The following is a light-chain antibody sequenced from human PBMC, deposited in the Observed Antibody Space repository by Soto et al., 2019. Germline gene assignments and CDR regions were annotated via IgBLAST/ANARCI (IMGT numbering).Light chain of an antibody. V-gene: IGKV1-16*01. CDR2: DAS. J-gene: IGKJ1*01. Sequence: DIQMTQSPSSLAASVGGRVTITCQASQDISNYLNWYQQKPGKAPKLLIYDASSLKSGVPSRFSGSGSGTEFTLTISSLQPDDFATYYCQQYNSYPWTFGQGTKVDIK. CDR3: QQYNSYPWT. CDR1: QDISNY.